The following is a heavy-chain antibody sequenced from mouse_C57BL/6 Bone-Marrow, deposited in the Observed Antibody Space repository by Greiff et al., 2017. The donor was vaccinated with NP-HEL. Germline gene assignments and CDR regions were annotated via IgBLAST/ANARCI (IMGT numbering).Heavy chain of an antibody. CDR3: ARDNYGSSYSFDD. CDR2: ISDGGSYT. J-gene: IGHJ2*01. V-gene: IGHV5-4*01. D-gene: IGHD1-1*01. Sequence: EVMLVESGGGLVKPGGSLKLSCAASGFTFSSYAMSWVRQTPEKRLEWVATISDGGSYTYYPDNVKGRFTISRDNAKNNLYLQMSHLKSEDTAMYYCARDNYGSSYSFDDWGQGTTLTVSS. CDR1: GFTFSSYA.